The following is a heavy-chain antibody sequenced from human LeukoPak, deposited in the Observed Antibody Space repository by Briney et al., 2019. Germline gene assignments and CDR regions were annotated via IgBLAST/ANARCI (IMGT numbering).Heavy chain of an antibody. CDR1: GFTFGNYV. V-gene: IGHV3-30-3*01. CDR3: VRSPTYYNMDV. CDR2: ISYDGTNK. J-gene: IGHJ6*03. Sequence: PGESLRLSCAAPGFTFGNYVIHWVRQAPGKGLEWLAVISYDGTNKYYADSVKGRFTISRDHSQSTVDLQMNTLRGADTAVYYCVRSPTYYNMDVWGKGTTVTVS.